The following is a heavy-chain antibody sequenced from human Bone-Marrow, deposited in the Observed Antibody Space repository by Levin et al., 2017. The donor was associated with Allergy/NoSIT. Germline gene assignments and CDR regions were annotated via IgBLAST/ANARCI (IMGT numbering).Heavy chain of an antibody. D-gene: IGHD2-2*01. CDR2: IYHSGST. CDR3: ARVTPFCISTSCYAFDI. J-gene: IGHJ3*02. CDR1: GYSISSGYY. Sequence: PSETLSLTCTVSGYSISSGYYWGWIRQPPGKGLEWIGSIYHSGSTYYNPSLKSRVTISVDTSKNQFSLKLSSVTAADTAVYYCARVTPFCISTSCYAFDIWGQGTMVTVSS. V-gene: IGHV4-38-2*02.